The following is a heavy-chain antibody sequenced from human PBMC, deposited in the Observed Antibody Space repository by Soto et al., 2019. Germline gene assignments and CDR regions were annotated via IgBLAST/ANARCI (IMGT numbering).Heavy chain of an antibody. CDR3: ARGVSYDSRGGFAY. CDR2: INHSGST. V-gene: IGHV4-34*01. D-gene: IGHD3-22*01. CDR1: GGSFSGYY. Sequence: SETLSLTCAVYGGSFSGYYWSWIRQPPGKGLEWIGEINHSGSTNYNPSLKSRVTISVDTSKNQFSLKLSSVTAADTAVYYCARGVSYDSRGGFAYWGQGTLVTVSS. J-gene: IGHJ4*02.